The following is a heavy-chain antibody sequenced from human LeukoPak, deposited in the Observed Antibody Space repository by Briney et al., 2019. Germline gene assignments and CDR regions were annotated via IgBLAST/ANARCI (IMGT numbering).Heavy chain of an antibody. CDR2: IYYSGST. J-gene: IGHJ4*02. Sequence: SETLSLTCTVSGGSISSDDYYWSWIRQHPGKGLEWTGHIYYSGSTYYNPSLKSRVSISIDTSKSQFSLRLSSVTAADTAVYYCARGPAYDSSGYYYPRGYDYWGQGTLVTVSS. D-gene: IGHD3-22*01. CDR3: ARGPAYDSSGYYYPRGYDY. V-gene: IGHV4-31*03. CDR1: GGSISSDDYY.